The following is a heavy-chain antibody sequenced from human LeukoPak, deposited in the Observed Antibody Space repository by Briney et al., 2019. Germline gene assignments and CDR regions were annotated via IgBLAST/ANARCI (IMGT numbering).Heavy chain of an antibody. D-gene: IGHD2-2*01. CDR1: GFTFSSYS. J-gene: IGHJ3*02. CDR3: ARGGSPSLPDAFDI. V-gene: IGHV3-21*01. CDR2: ISSSSSYI. Sequence: PGGSLRLSCAASGFTFSSYSMNWVRQAPGKGLEWVSSISSSSSYIYYADSVKGRFTISRDNAKNSLYLQMNSLRAEDTAVYYCARGGSPSLPDAFDIWGQGTMVTVSS.